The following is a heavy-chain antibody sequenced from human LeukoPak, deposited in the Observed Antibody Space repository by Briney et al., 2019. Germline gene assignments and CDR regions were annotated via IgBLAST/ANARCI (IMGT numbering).Heavy chain of an antibody. V-gene: IGHV4-4*07. D-gene: IGHD2-15*01. CDR2: IYTSGST. Sequence: SETLSLTCTVSGGSISSYYWSWIRQPAGKGLEWIGRIYTSGSTNYNPSLKSRVTMSVDTSKNQFSLKLSSVTAADTAVYYCARDRTVHCSGGSCYYSENYFDYWGQGTLVTVSS. CDR3: ARDRTVHCSGGSCYYSENYFDY. CDR1: GGSISSYY. J-gene: IGHJ4*02.